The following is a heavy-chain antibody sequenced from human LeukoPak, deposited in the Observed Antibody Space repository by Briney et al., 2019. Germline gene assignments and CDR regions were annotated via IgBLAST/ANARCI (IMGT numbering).Heavy chain of an antibody. CDR2: IYYSGST. Sequence: SETLSLTCTVSGGSISSYYWRWIRQPPGEGLEGIGYIYYSGSTNYNPSLKSRVTISVDTSQNQFSLKLSAETAADPAVYYWARATLELEPGFLFDYWGQGTLVTVSS. CDR1: GGSISSYY. J-gene: IGHJ4*02. V-gene: IGHV4-59*01. D-gene: IGHD1-7*01. CDR3: ARATLELEPGFLFDY.